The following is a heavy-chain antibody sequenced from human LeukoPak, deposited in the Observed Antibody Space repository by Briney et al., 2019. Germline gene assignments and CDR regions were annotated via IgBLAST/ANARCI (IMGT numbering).Heavy chain of an antibody. Sequence: PGGSLRLSCAASGFTFSSYGMHWVRQAPGKGLEWVAVISYDGSNKYYADSVKGRFTISRDNSKNTLYLQMNSLRAEDTAVYYFAKGQGEGYCSSTSCPEYFDYWGQGTLVTVSS. D-gene: IGHD2-2*01. J-gene: IGHJ4*02. V-gene: IGHV3-30*18. CDR2: ISYDGSNK. CDR3: AKGQGEGYCSSTSCPEYFDY. CDR1: GFTFSSYG.